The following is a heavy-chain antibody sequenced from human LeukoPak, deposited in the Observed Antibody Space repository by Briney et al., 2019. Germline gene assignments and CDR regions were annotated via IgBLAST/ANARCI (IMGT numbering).Heavy chain of an antibody. CDR1: GFTFSSYE. CDR3: ARVFAYGSGSGFDY. Sequence: PGGSLRLSCAASGFTFSSYEMNWVRQAPGKGLEWVSYISSSGSTIYYADSVKGRFTISRDNAKNSLYLQMNSLRAEDTAVYYCARVFAYGSGSGFDYWGQGTLVTVSS. J-gene: IGHJ4*02. D-gene: IGHD3-10*01. CDR2: ISSSGSTI. V-gene: IGHV3-48*03.